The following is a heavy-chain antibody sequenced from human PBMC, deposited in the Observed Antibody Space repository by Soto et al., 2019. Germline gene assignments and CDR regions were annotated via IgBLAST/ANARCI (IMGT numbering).Heavy chain of an antibody. CDR1: GYSFTSYW. Sequence: PGESLKISCKGSGYSFTSYWIGWVRQMPGKGLEWMGIIYPGDSDTRYSPSFQGQVTISADKSISTAYLQWSSLKASDTAMYYCARDAGYDFWSGYSPHYYYYGMDVWGQGTTVTVSS. V-gene: IGHV5-51*01. CDR2: IYPGDSDT. CDR3: ARDAGYDFWSGYSPHYYYYGMDV. D-gene: IGHD3-3*01. J-gene: IGHJ6*02.